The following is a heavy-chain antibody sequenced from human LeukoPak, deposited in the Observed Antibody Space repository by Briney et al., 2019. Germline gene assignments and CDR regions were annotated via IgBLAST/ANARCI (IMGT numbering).Heavy chain of an antibody. CDR1: GFTVSSNY. J-gene: IGHJ4*02. CDR3: ATSPLAGS. D-gene: IGHD3-10*01. Sequence: GGSLRLSCVASGFTVSSNYMTWVRQAPGKGLEWVSVVYSVGSTYYADSVRGRFTISRDNSKSTLYLQMNSLRAEDTAVYYCATSPLAGSWGQGTLVTVSS. CDR2: VYSVGST. V-gene: IGHV3-53*01.